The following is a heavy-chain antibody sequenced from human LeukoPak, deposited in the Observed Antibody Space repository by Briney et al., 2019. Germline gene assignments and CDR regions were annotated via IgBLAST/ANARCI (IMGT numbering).Heavy chain of an antibody. Sequence: PGGSLRLSCAASGFTFSSYGMHWVRQAPGKGLEWVAVIWYDGSNKYYADSVKGRFTISRDNSKNTLYLQMNSLRAEDTAVYYCARGLSTRGDSLAYWGQGALVTVSS. CDR1: GFTFSSYG. D-gene: IGHD2-15*01. J-gene: IGHJ4*02. CDR3: ARGLSTRGDSLAY. CDR2: IWYDGSNK. V-gene: IGHV3-33*08.